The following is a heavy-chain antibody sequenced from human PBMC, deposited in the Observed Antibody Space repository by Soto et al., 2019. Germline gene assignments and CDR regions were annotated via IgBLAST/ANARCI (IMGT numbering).Heavy chain of an antibody. CDR3: ARDSEYSSCLGTFDY. D-gene: IGHD6-6*01. CDR1: GYTFTSYA. V-gene: IGHV1-3*05. J-gene: IGHJ4*02. Sequence: QVQLVQSGAEEKKPGASVKVSCKASGYTFTSYAMHWVRQAPGQRLEWMGWINAGNGNTKYSQKFHGRVTIPRDPSGGPAYLERSSLGYEETAVDYCARDSEYSSCLGTFDYWGQGTLVTVSS. CDR2: INAGNGNT.